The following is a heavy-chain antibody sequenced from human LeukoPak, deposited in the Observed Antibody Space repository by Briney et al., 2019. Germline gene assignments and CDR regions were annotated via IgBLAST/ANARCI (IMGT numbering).Heavy chain of an antibody. Sequence: GRSLRLSCAASGFTFDDYAMHWVRQAPGKGLEWVSGISWNSGSIGYADSVKGRFTISRDNAKNSLYLKMNSLRAEDTALYYCAKDIVDDCDYLGAFDIWGQGTMVTVSS. J-gene: IGHJ3*02. CDR1: GFTFDDYA. D-gene: IGHD4-17*01. V-gene: IGHV3-9*01. CDR2: ISWNSGSI. CDR3: AKDIVDDCDYLGAFDI.